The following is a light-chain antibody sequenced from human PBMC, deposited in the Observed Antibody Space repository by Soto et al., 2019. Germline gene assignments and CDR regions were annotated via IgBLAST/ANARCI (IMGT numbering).Light chain of an antibody. CDR1: RNLLHSNGYYY. V-gene: IGKV2-28*01. CDR3: AQGLATPFT. CDR2: LGS. Sequence: EIVLTHSPLSLPVTPGEPASISCRSSRNLLHSNGYYYLDWYLQKPGQSPQLLIYLGSNRASGVPDRFSGSGSGTDFTLTISRVEAEDVGVYFCAQGLATPFTFGGGTKVDI. J-gene: IGKJ4*01.